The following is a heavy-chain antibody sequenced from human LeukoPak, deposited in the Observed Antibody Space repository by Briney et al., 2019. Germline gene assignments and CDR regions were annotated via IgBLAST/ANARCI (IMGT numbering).Heavy chain of an antibody. CDR3: ARAPTYSDSN. V-gene: IGHV5-51*01. CDR1: GYSFSTNW. J-gene: IGHJ4*02. CDR2: IYPGDSDT. Sequence: GESLQISCKGSGYSFSTNWIGWVRQMPGKGLEWMGIIYPGDSDTRYSPSFQGQVIISADKSTSTAYLQWSSLKASDSAMYYCARAPTYSDSNWGQGTLVTVSS. D-gene: IGHD3-3*01.